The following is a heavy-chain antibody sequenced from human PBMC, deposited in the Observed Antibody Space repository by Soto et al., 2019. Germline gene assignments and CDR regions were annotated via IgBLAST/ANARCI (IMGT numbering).Heavy chain of an antibody. CDR3: ARHVGVKVWFDP. D-gene: IGHD3-16*02. CDR1: GGSFSGYY. Sequence: PSETLSLTCAVYGGSFSGYYWSWIRQPPGKGLEWIGEINHSGSTNYNPSLKSRVTISVGTSKNQFSLNLNSVTAADTAVYYCARHVGVKVWFDPWGQGTLVTVSS. J-gene: IGHJ5*02. V-gene: IGHV4-34*01. CDR2: INHSGST.